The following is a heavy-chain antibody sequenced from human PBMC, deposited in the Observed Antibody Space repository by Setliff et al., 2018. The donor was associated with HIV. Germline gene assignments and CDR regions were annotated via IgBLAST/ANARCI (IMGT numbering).Heavy chain of an antibody. J-gene: IGHJ4*02. CDR2: IIPILGIA. Sequence: ASVKVSCKASGGTFSSYAISWVRQAPGQGLEWMGGIIPILGIANYAQKFQGRVTITADKSTSTAYMELSSLRSEDTAVYYCARGYYYDSSGYRYFDYWGQGTLVTVSS. D-gene: IGHD3-22*01. CDR3: ARGYYYDSSGYRYFDY. CDR1: GGTFSSYA. V-gene: IGHV1-69*10.